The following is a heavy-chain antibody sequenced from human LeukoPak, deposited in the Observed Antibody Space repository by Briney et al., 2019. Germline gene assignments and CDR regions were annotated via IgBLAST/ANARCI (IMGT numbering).Heavy chain of an antibody. Sequence: SVKVSCKASGGTFSSYAISWVRQAPGQGLEWMGGIIPIFGTANYAQKFQGRVTITADESTSTAYMELSSLRSEDTAVYYCARGDDHYYYALDVWGQGTTVAVSS. D-gene: IGHD5-24*01. CDR3: ARGDDHYYYALDV. J-gene: IGHJ6*02. CDR2: IIPIFGTA. CDR1: GGTFSSYA. V-gene: IGHV1-69*13.